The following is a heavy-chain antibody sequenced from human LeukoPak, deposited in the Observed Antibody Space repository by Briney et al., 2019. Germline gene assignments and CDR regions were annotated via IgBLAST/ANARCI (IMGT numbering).Heavy chain of an antibody. CDR1: GASINTYY. CDR2: IYYSGTT. D-gene: IGHD3-10*01. J-gene: IGHJ4*02. Sequence: PSETLSLTCTVSGASINTYYWSWIRQPPGKGLEWIGYIYYSGTTSYNPSLKTRVTISIDTSKNQFSLKLSSVTAADTAVYYCARVLRPMDSQYYFDYWGQGTLVTVSS. CDR3: ARVLRPMDSQYYFDY. V-gene: IGHV4-59*01.